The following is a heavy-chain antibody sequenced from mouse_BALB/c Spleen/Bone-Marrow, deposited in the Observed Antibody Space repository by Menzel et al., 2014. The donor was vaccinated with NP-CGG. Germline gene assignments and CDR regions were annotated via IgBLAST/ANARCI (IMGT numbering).Heavy chain of an antibody. CDR3: ARTTLYKGYFDY. J-gene: IGHJ2*01. CDR2: IWSGGST. V-gene: IGHV2-4-1*01. Sequence: VQLQQSGPGLVQPSQSLSITCTVSGFSLTSYGVHWVRQSPGKGLEWLGVIWSGGSTDYNAALISRLSISKDNSKSQVFFKMNSLQADDTAIYYCARTTLYKGYFDYWGQGTTLTVSS. D-gene: IGHD1-3*01. CDR1: GFSLTSYG.